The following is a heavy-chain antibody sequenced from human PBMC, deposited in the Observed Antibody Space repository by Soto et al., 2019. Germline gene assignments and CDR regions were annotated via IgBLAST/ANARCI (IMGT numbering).Heavy chain of an antibody. J-gene: IGHJ6*02. CDR2: ISSSNAYT. D-gene: IGHD6-13*01. CDR1: EFSFSDYY. V-gene: IGHV3-11*05. Sequence: QVKLVESGGGLVKPGGSLRLSCAGSEFSFSDYYMSWVRQAPGKGLEWVSYISSSNAYTNYADSVKGRFTTSRDNAKNLFYLQMNSLRADDTAVYYCARGRSSSWYRGGLDVWGQGTTVTVSS. CDR3: ARGRSSSWYRGGLDV.